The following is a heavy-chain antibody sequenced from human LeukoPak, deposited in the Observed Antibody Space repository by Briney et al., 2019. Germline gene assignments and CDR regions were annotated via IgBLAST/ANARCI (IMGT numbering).Heavy chain of an antibody. CDR1: GFTFSSYW. Sequence: GGSLRLSCAASGFTFSSYWMHWVRPAPGKGLVWVSRISTDGSTTTYAVSVKGRFTISRDNAKKTLYLQMNSLRAEDTAVYYCSRRGIGARPFDYWGQGTLVTVSS. CDR2: ISTDGSTT. CDR3: SRRGIGARPFDY. J-gene: IGHJ4*02. D-gene: IGHD6-6*01. V-gene: IGHV3-74*01.